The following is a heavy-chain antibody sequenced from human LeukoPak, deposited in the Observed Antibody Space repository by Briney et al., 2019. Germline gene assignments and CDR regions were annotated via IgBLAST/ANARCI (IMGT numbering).Heavy chain of an antibody. Sequence: GGSLRLSCAASGFTFSSYAMSWVRQAPGKGLEWVSAISGSGGSTYYADSVKGRFTISRDNSKNTLYLQMNSLRAEDTAVYYCAKEVLRYFDWLPPYFDYWGQGTLVTVSS. D-gene: IGHD3-9*01. J-gene: IGHJ4*02. V-gene: IGHV3-23*01. CDR3: AKEVLRYFDWLPPYFDY. CDR1: GFTFSSYA. CDR2: ISGSGGST.